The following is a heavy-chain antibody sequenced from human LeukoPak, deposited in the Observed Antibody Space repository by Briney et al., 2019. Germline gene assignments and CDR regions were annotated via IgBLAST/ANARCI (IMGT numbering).Heavy chain of an antibody. Sequence: SETLSLTCTVSGGSISSSSHYWGWIRQPPGKGLEWIGVSTYYNPSLKNRVTISRDTSKNQFSLKLSSVTAADTAVYYCAREVGYCSSTSCYDERAFDYWGQGTLVTVSS. D-gene: IGHD2-2*01. CDR2: VST. V-gene: IGHV4-39*07. J-gene: IGHJ4*02. CDR1: GGSISSSSHY. CDR3: AREVGYCSSTSCYDERAFDY.